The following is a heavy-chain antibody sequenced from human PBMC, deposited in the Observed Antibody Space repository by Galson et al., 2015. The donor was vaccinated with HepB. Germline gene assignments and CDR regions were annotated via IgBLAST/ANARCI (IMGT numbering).Heavy chain of an antibody. V-gene: IGHV1-69*13. J-gene: IGHJ4*02. CDR3: ARDRYNWNYEGYFDY. CDR1: GGTFSSYA. D-gene: IGHD1-7*01. CDR2: IIPIFGTA. Sequence: SVKVSCKASGGTFSSYAISWVRQAPGQGLEWMGGIIPIFGTANYAQKFQGRVTITADESTSTAYMELSSLRSEDTAVYYCARDRYNWNYEGYFDYWGQGTLVTVSS.